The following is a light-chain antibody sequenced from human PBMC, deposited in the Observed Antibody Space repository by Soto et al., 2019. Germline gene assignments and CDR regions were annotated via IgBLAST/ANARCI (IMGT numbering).Light chain of an antibody. J-gene: IGKJ2*01. Sequence: EIVLTQSPGTLSLSPGERATLSCRASQSVSSSYLAWYQQKPDQAPRLLIYGASSRATGIPDRFSGSGSGTDFTLTISRLEPEDFAVYYCQQYGSSPVTFGQGTKLEIK. CDR2: GAS. V-gene: IGKV3-20*01. CDR1: QSVSSSY. CDR3: QQYGSSPVT.